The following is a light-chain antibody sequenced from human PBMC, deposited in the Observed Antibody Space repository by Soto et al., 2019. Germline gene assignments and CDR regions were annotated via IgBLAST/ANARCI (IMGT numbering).Light chain of an antibody. V-gene: IGKV1-9*01. Sequence: DIQLTQSPSFLSASVGDRVTITCRASQGIAGSLAWYQQKPGKPPKLLIYAESTLQSGVPSRFSGSGSGTDFTLTISCLQSEDFATYYCQQYYSYPITFGQGTRLEIK. CDR2: AES. CDR1: QGIAGS. J-gene: IGKJ5*01. CDR3: QQYYSYPIT.